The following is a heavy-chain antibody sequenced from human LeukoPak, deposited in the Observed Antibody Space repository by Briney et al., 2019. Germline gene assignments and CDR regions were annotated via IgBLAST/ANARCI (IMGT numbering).Heavy chain of an antibody. CDR3: ARAVDILTGYYHYYFDY. Sequence: GGSLRLSCAASGFTFSSYSIHWVRQAPGKGLEWVAFILNDGSDKSYADSVKGRFTISRDNAKNSLYLQMNSLRAEDTAVYYCARAVDILTGYYHYYFDYWGQGTLVTVSS. J-gene: IGHJ4*02. CDR2: ILNDGSDK. CDR1: GFTFSSYS. V-gene: IGHV3-30-3*01. D-gene: IGHD3-9*01.